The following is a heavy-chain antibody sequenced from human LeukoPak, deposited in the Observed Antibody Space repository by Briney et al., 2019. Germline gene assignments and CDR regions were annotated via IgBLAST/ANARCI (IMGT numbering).Heavy chain of an antibody. CDR1: GFTFSSYS. CDR2: ISSSSSYI. J-gene: IGHJ4*02. Sequence: GGSLRLSCAASGFTFSSYSMNWVRQAPGKGLEWVSSISSSSSYIYYADSVKGRFTISRGNAKNSLYLQMNSLRAEDTAVYYCARAETNRTVATLWYFDYWGQGTLVTVSS. V-gene: IGHV3-21*01. D-gene: IGHD5-12*01. CDR3: ARAETNRTVATLWYFDY.